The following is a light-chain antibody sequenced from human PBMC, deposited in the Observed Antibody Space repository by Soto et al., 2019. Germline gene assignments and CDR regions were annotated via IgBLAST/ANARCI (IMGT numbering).Light chain of an antibody. CDR3: QQYNTWPYT. V-gene: IGKV3-15*01. J-gene: IGKJ2*01. CDR1: QSLGRG. Sequence: EIVMTHSPATLSVSPGERVTLSCRASQSLGRGLAWYQQKPGQAPRLLIYRVSTRGTTIPARFSGGGSGSQFTLTITTLQSEDFAVYYCQQYNTWPYTFGQGTRLEI. CDR2: RVS.